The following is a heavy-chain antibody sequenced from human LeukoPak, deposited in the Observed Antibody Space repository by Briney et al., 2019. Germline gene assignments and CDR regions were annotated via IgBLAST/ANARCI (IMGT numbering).Heavy chain of an antibody. V-gene: IGHV4-59*01. CDR3: ARAYYYGSGSYGLDY. CDR2: IYYSGST. Sequence: SETLSLTCTVSGGSISSYYWSWIRQPPGKGLEWIGYIYYSGSTNYNPSLKSRLTISVDASKNQFSLKLTSVTAADTAVYYCARAYYYGSGSYGLDYWGQGTLVTVSS. D-gene: IGHD3-10*01. CDR1: GGSISSYY. J-gene: IGHJ4*02.